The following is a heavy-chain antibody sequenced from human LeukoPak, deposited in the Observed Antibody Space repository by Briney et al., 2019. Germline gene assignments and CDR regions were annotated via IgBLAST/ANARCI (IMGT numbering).Heavy chain of an antibody. V-gene: IGHV3-23*01. J-gene: IGHJ4*02. Sequence: GGSLRLSCAASGFTFSSYGMSWVRQAPGKGLEWVSAISGSGGSTYYADSVKGRFTISRDNSKNTLYLQMNSLRAEDTAVYYCAKYAYCGGDCLINYFDYWGQGTLVTVSS. D-gene: IGHD2-21*02. CDR1: GFTFSSYG. CDR2: ISGSGGST. CDR3: AKYAYCGGDCLINYFDY.